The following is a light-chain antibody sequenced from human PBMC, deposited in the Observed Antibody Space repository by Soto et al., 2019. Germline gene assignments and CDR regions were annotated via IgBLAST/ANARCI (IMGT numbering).Light chain of an antibody. CDR1: SSDVGGYNY. V-gene: IGLV2-14*03. Sequence: QSALTQPASVSGSPGRSITISCTGTSSDVGGYNYVSWYQHHPGKAPKLMIYDVSNRPSGVSNRFSGSKSGNTASLTISGLQPEDEADYYCSSYTTSNTRQIVFGTGTKVT. CDR2: DVS. J-gene: IGLJ1*01. CDR3: SSYTTSNTRQIV.